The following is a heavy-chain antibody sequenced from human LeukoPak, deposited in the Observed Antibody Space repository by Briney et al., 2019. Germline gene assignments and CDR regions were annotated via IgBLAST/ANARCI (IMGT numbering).Heavy chain of an antibody. CDR2: IYYSGST. V-gene: IGHV4-39*07. J-gene: IGHJ4*02. CDR3: AREGYYYDSSGYYRPFDY. Sequence: SETLSLTCTVSGGSISSSSYYWGWIRQPPGKGLEWIGSIYYSGSTYYIPSLKSRVIISVDTSKNQFSLKLSSVTAADTAVYYCAREGYYYDSSGYYRPFDYWGQGTLVTVSS. CDR1: GGSISSSSYY. D-gene: IGHD3-22*01.